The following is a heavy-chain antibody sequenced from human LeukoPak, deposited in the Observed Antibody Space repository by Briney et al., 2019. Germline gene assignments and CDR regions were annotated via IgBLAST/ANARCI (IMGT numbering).Heavy chain of an antibody. V-gene: IGHV4-31*03. CDR1: GGSISSAGHY. CDR2: IYYSGST. Sequence: SETLSLTCTVSGGSISSAGHYWSWIRQHPGQGLEWIGYIYYSGSTYYNPSLRSRVTILVDTSKNQFSLTVSSVTAADTAVYYCAREDHVFTYFDYWGQGTLVTVSS. J-gene: IGHJ4*02. D-gene: IGHD3-16*01. CDR3: AREDHVFTYFDY.